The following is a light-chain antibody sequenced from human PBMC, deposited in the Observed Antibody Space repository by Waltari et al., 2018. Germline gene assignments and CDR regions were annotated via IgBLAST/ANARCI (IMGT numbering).Light chain of an antibody. Sequence: DIQMTQSPSTLSASVGDRVTITCRASQSISSWLAWYQQKPGKAPKLLIYKASSLESGVPTRFSGRGSETEFTITISILQPDDFASYYCQQYNSYRTFGQGTKVEIK. J-gene: IGKJ1*01. CDR1: QSISSW. CDR2: KAS. V-gene: IGKV1-5*03. CDR3: QQYNSYRT.